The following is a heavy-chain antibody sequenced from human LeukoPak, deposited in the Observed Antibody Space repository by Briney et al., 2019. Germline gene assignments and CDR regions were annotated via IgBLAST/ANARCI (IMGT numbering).Heavy chain of an antibody. V-gene: IGHV3-23*01. Sequence: GGALRLSCAASGFTFSHYVMTWVRQAPGEGLEWVSTISCSGVSTTSNNYPPSEKGPSTNSRDNSDNKMYMQTDCLRADDPAVYYRVKDRRYAGTSALSWFDPWGQGTLVTVSS. CDR1: GFTFSHYV. CDR3: VKDRRYAGTSALSWFDP. CDR2: ISCSGVSTTSN. J-gene: IGHJ5*02. D-gene: IGHD4-23*01.